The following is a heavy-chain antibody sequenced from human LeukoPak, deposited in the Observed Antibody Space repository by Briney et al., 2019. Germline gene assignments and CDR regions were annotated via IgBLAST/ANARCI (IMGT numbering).Heavy chain of an antibody. J-gene: IGHJ4*02. CDR1: GGSISSGGYS. CDR2: IYYSGST. Sequence: PSETLSLTCAVSGGSISSGGYSWSWIRQPPGKGLEWIEYIYYSGSTNYNPSLKSRVTISVDMSKNQFSLKLSSVTAADTAVYXXARDGSGTENDYWGQGTLVTVSS. D-gene: IGHD3-10*01. CDR3: ARDGSGTENDY. V-gene: IGHV4-30-4*07.